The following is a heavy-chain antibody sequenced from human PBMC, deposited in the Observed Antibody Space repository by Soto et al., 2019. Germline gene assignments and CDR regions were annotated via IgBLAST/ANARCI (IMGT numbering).Heavy chain of an antibody. V-gene: IGHV4-30-2*01. J-gene: IGHJ5*02. CDR2: IYHSGST. D-gene: IGHD2-2*01. CDR3: ARVPDR. Sequence: SETLPLPCAVSAGSPSRGRYSWSWIRQPPGKGLEWIGYIYHSGSTYYNPSLKSRVTISVDRSKNQFSLKLSSVTAADTAVYYCARVPDRWGQGTLVTVS. CDR1: AGSPSRGRYS.